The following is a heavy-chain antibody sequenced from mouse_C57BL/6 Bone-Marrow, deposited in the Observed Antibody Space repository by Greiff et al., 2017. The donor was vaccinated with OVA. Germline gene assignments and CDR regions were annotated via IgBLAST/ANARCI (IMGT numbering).Heavy chain of an antibody. CDR3: ARKGYYYGSKNYAMDY. Sequence: VQLQQSGPELVKPGASVKMSCKASGYTFTDYNMHWVKQSHGKSLEWIGYINPNNGGTSYNQKFKGKATLTVTKSSSTAYMELRSLTSEDSAVYYCARKGYYYGSKNYAMDYWGQGTSVTVSS. V-gene: IGHV1-22*01. D-gene: IGHD1-1*01. CDR1: GYTFTDYN. J-gene: IGHJ4*01. CDR2: INPNNGGT.